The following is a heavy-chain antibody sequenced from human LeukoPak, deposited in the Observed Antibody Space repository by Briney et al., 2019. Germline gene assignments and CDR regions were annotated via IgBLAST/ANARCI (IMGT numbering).Heavy chain of an antibody. CDR2: IYTGGTT. Sequence: GSLRLSCAASGFTVSSDYMSWVRQAPGKGLEWVSRIYTGGTTYYADSVKGRFTISRDNSKNTLYLQMNSLRAEDTAVYYCARGRVGAARFDTWGQGTLVTVS. D-gene: IGHD1-26*01. J-gene: IGHJ5*02. V-gene: IGHV3-66*01. CDR1: GFTVSSDY. CDR3: ARGRVGAARFDT.